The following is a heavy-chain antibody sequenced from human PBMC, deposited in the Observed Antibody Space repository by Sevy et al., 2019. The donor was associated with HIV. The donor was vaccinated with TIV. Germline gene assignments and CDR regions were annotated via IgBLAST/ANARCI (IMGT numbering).Heavy chain of an antibody. D-gene: IGHD1-26*01. CDR1: GFSCSYYG. V-gene: IGHV3-30*18. CDR3: ANAYSGSYSHSYLYALDV. CDR2: ISHDGINE. Sequence: GGSLRLSCIGSGFSCSYYGIHWVRQAPGKGLDWVALISHDGINEYYADSVKGRFTISRDNSKNTVYLEMNSLRNEDTAIYFCANAYSGSYSHSYLYALDVWGQGTTVTVSS. J-gene: IGHJ6*02.